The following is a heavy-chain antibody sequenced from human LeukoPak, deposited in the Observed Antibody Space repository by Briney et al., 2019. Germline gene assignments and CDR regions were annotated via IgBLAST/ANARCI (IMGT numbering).Heavy chain of an antibody. V-gene: IGHV3-30*04. CDR1: GFTFSSYD. J-gene: IGHJ4*02. CDR2: ISYDGCNK. D-gene: IGHD3-22*01. CDR3: AIMHPYYDGSGYWVQ. Sequence: PGRSLRLSCAASGFTFSSYDMHWVRQAPGKGLEWVAVISYDGCNKYYADSVKGRFTISRDNPRNTLYMQMNSLRAEDTALYYCAIMHPYYDGSGYWVQWGQGTLVTVSS.